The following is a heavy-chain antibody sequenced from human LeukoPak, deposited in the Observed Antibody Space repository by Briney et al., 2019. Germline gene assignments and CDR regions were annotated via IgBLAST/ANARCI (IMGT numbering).Heavy chain of an antibody. D-gene: IGHD3-3*01. J-gene: IGHJ3*02. CDR1: GGSISSSSYY. CDR2: IYYSGST. Sequence: SGTLSLTCTVSGGSISSSSYYWGWIRQPPGKGLEWLGCIYYSGSTNYSPSLKSRVTISVDASKDQFSLKLSSVTAADTAVYYCARSRYYDFWSGYYGSGDDAFDIWGQGTMVTVSS. CDR3: ARSRYYDFWSGYYGSGDDAFDI. V-gene: IGHV4-39*07.